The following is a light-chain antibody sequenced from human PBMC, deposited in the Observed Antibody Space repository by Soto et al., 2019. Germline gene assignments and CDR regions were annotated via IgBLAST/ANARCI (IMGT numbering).Light chain of an antibody. CDR2: GAS. J-gene: IGKJ3*01. CDR3: QQYGGSPPFT. Sequence: EIVLTQSPGTPSLSPGERATLSCRASQSVSNSYLTWYQQKPGQAPRLLIYGASNRATGIPDRFSGSGSGTDFTLTISRLEPEDFAMYYCQQYGGSPPFTFGPGTKVDIK. V-gene: IGKV3-20*01. CDR1: QSVSNSY.